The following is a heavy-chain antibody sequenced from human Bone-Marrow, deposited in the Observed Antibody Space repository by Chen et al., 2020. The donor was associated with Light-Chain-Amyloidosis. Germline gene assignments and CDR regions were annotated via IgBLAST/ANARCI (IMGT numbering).Heavy chain of an antibody. D-gene: IGHD3-22*01. CDR2: FDPEDGET. CDR1: GYTLTELS. J-gene: IGHJ2*01. V-gene: IGHV1-24*01. Sequence: QVQLVQPGAEVKKPGASVNVSCKVSGYTLTELSMHWVRQAPGKGLEWMGGFDPEDGETIYAQKFQGRVTMTEDTSTDTAYMELSSLRSEDTAVYYCATVAAYDSSGDYWYFDLWGRGTLVTVSS. CDR3: ATVAAYDSSGDYWYFDL.